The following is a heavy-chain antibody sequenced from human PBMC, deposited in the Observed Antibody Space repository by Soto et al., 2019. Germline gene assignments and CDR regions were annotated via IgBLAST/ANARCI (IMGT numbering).Heavy chain of an antibody. CDR3: ASPGIAADQYYFDY. Sequence: QVQLVESGGGVVQPGRSLRLSCAASGFTFSSYAMHWVRQAPGKGLDWVAVISYDGSNKYYAVSVKGRFTISRDNSKNTLYLQMNSLRAEDTAVYYCASPGIAADQYYFDYWGQGALVTVSS. CDR2: ISYDGSNK. J-gene: IGHJ4*02. D-gene: IGHD6-13*01. V-gene: IGHV3-30-3*01. CDR1: GFTFSSYA.